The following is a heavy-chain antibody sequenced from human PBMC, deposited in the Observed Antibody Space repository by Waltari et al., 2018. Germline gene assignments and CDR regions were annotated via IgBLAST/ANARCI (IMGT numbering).Heavy chain of an antibody. J-gene: IGHJ5*02. CDR1: GFTFSSYA. CDR2: IYSGVST. Sequence: EVQLLESGGGLVQPGGSLRLSCAASGFTFSSYAMSWVRQAPGKGLEWVSVIYSGVSTYYADSVKGRFTIARDNSKNTLYLQMNSLRAEDTAVYYCAKDSQGVDPWGQGTLVTVSS. D-gene: IGHD3-16*01. V-gene: IGHV3-23*03. CDR3: AKDSQGVDP.